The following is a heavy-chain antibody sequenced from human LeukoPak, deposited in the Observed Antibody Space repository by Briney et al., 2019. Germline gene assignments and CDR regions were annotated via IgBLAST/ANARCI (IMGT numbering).Heavy chain of an antibody. CDR1: GGSINEYD. Sequence: SETLSLTCTVSGGSINEYDWSWIRQPPGKGLELIGYTDYSGSTNYNPSLKSRVTISEDTSRNQFSLKLTSVTAADTAVYYCACGFKWIDPWGQGILVTVSS. V-gene: IGHV4-59*01. D-gene: IGHD6-25*01. CDR3: ACGFKWIDP. J-gene: IGHJ5*02. CDR2: TDYSGST.